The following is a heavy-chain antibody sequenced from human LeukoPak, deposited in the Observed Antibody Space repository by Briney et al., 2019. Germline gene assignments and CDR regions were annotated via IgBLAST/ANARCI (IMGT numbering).Heavy chain of an antibody. V-gene: IGHV4-59*01. D-gene: IGHD3-22*01. CDR2: IYYSGST. J-gene: IGHJ5*02. CDR3: ARGGPYYYDSSGWLDP. CDR1: GGSISSYY. Sequence: SETLSLTCTVSGGSISSYYWSWLRQPPGKGLEWIGYIYYSGSTNYNPSLKSRVTISVDTSKNQFSLKLSSMTAAGTAVYYCARGGPYYYDSSGWLDPWGQGTLVTVSS.